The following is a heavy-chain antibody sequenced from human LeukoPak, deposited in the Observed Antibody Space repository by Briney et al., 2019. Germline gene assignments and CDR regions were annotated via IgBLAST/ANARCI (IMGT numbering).Heavy chain of an antibody. CDR1: GYTFTGYY. CDR2: INPNSGDT. D-gene: IGHD2-2*01. Sequence: ASVKVSCKASGYTFTGYYMHWVRQAPGQGLEWMGWINPNSGDTNYAQKFQGRVTMTRDTSISTAYMELSRLRSDDTAVYYCARGSMACSSTSCYYGGHWFDPWGQGTLVTVSS. J-gene: IGHJ5*02. CDR3: ARGSMACSSTSCYYGGHWFDP. V-gene: IGHV1-2*02.